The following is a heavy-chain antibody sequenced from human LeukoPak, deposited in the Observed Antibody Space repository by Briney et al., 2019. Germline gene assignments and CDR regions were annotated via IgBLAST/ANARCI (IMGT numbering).Heavy chain of an antibody. J-gene: IGHJ4*02. V-gene: IGHV3-23*01. Sequence: GGSLRLSCAASGFTFSSYAMSWVRQAPGKGLEWVSAISGSGGSTYYADSVRGRFTISRDNSKNTLYLQMNSLRAEDTAVYYCAKPSDCSSTSCYYFDCWGQGTLVTVSS. CDR3: AKPSDCSSTSCYYFDC. CDR2: ISGSGGST. CDR1: GFTFSSYA. D-gene: IGHD2-2*01.